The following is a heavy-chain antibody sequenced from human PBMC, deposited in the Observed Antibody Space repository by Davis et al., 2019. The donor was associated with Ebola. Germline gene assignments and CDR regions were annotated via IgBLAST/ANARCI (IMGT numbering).Heavy chain of an antibody. CDR2: IYHSGST. CDR3: ARLILSAEGNWFDP. Sequence: MPSETLSLTCAVSGGSISSSNWWSWVRQPPGKGLEWIGEIYHSGSTNYNPSLKSRVTISVDKSKNQFSLKLSSVTAADTAVYYCARLILSAEGNWFDPWGQGTLVTVSS. V-gene: IGHV4-4*02. D-gene: IGHD2/OR15-2a*01. J-gene: IGHJ5*02. CDR1: GGSISSSNW.